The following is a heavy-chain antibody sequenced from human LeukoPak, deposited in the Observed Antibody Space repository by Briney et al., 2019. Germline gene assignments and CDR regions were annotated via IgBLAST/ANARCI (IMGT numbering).Heavy chain of an antibody. CDR2: IQSKTDGGTS. CDR3: TTAPKWETQGTDY. Sequence: PGGSLRLSCAASGFTFSNAWMNWGRQAPGKGLEWVGRIQSKTDGGTSDYAAPVKGRFTISRDDSKNTLYLQMNSLNTEDTAVYYCTTAPKWETQGTDYWGQGTLVTISS. CDR1: GFTFSNAW. V-gene: IGHV3-15*01. D-gene: IGHD1-26*01. J-gene: IGHJ4*02.